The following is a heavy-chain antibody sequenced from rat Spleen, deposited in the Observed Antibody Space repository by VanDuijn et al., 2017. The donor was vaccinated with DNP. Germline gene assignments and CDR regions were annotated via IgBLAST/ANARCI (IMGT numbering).Heavy chain of an antibody. D-gene: IGHD1-5*01. CDR2: ISYDGGST. V-gene: IGHV5-20*01. CDR1: GFTFSDYY. CDR3: TTDQYRYNYGELRFAY. J-gene: IGHJ3*01. Sequence: EVQLVESGGGLVQPGRSLKLSCATSGFTFSDYYMAWVRQAPTKGLEWVASISYDGGSTYHRDSVKGRFTISRDNAKSSLYLQMDSLRSEDTATYYCTTDQYRYNYGELRFAYWGQGTLVTVSS.